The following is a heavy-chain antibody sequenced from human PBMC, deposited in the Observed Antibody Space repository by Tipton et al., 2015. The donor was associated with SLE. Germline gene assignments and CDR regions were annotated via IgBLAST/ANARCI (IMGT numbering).Heavy chain of an antibody. J-gene: IGHJ6*04. CDR1: GGSIRSYY. V-gene: IGHV4-59*12. CDR2: VFYTGRT. CDR3: ARLQYIFAGMDV. Sequence: TLSLTCSVSGGSIRSYYWTWIRQPPGKGLEWIGYVFYTGRTIYNSSLRSRLTMSVDTSKSQFSLKMTSVTAADTAVYYCARLQYIFAGMDVWGRGTTVTVSS. D-gene: IGHD3-9*01.